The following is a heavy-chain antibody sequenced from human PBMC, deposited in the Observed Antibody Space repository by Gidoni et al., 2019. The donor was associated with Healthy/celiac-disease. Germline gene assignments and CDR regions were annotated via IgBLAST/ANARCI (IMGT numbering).Heavy chain of an antibody. CDR1: GFTFSSYA. J-gene: IGHJ6*02. CDR3: ARDSDCSSTSCHNYYGMDV. Sequence: QVQLVESGGGVVQPGRSLRLSCAASGFTFSSYAMHWVRQAPGKGLEWVAVISYDGSNKYYADSVKGRFTISRDNSKNTLYLQMNSLRAEDTAVYYCARDSDCSSTSCHNYYGMDVWGQGTTVTVSS. V-gene: IGHV3-30-3*01. CDR2: ISYDGSNK. D-gene: IGHD2-2*01.